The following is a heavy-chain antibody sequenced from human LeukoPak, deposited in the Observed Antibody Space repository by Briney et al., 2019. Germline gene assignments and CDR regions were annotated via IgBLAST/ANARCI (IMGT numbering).Heavy chain of an antibody. D-gene: IGHD1-1*01. Sequence: SETLSLTCTVSGGSISSSSYYWGWIRQPPGQGLEWIGSIYYSGSTYYNLSLKSRVTISVDTSKNQFSLKLSSVTAADTAVYYCASSRETERPFDYWGQGTLVTVSS. CDR1: GGSISSSSYY. CDR2: IYYSGST. CDR3: ASSRETERPFDY. J-gene: IGHJ4*02. V-gene: IGHV4-39*01.